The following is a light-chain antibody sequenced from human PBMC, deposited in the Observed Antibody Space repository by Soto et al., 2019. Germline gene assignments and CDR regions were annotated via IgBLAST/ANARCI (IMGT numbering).Light chain of an antibody. V-gene: IGKV3-15*01. J-gene: IGKJ4*01. CDR2: DAS. CDR1: QSVSSSN. Sequence: EIVLTQSPGTLSLSPGERATLSCRASQSVSSSNLAWYQQKPGQAPRLLIYDASTRATGVPARFSGSGSGAEFTLTISSLQSEDFAVYYCQQFNNWPLTFGGGTKVDIK. CDR3: QQFNNWPLT.